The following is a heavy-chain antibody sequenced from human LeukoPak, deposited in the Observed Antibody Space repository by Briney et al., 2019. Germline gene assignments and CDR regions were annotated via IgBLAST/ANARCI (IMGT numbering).Heavy chain of an antibody. CDR2: IHYSGST. J-gene: IGHJ4*02. Sequence: SETLSLTCTVSGGSISSYYWSWIRQPPGKGLEWIGNIHYSGSTKYYPSLKSRVTMSVDRSKNQFSLKLSSVTAADTAVYYCARYHCSSTTCYYFDDWGPGTLVTVSS. V-gene: IGHV4-59*01. D-gene: IGHD2-2*01. CDR3: ARYHCSSTTCYYFDD. CDR1: GGSISSYY.